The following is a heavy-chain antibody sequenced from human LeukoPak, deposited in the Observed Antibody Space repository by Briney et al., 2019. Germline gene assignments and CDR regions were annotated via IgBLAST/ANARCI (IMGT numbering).Heavy chain of an antibody. CDR1: GYTFTSFD. CDR3: ARGRDLNWFDP. V-gene: IGHV1-2*02. J-gene: IGHJ5*02. Sequence: ASVKVSCKASGYTFTSFDINWVRQAPGQGLEWMGWINPSSGGTNYAQKFQGRVTVTRDTSISTAYMELSRLRSDDTAVYYCARGRDLNWFDPWGQGTLVTVSS. D-gene: IGHD5-24*01. CDR2: INPSSGGT.